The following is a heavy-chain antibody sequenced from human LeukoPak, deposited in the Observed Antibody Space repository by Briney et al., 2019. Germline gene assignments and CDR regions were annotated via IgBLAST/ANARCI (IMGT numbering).Heavy chain of an antibody. Sequence: PGGSLRLSCAASGCTFSDYYMSWIRQAPGKGLEWLSYISSSGSTVYYADSVKGRFTVARDNAKNSLYLHMNSLRGEDTAVYYCAIQMTMIVVVPYFDYWGQGTLVTVSS. V-gene: IGHV3-11*04. CDR3: AIQMTMIVVVPYFDY. CDR1: GCTFSDYY. J-gene: IGHJ4*02. D-gene: IGHD3-22*01. CDR2: ISSSGSTV.